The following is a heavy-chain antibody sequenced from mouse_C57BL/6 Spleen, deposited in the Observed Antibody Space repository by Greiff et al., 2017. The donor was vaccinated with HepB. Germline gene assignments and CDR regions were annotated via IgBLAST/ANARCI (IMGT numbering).Heavy chain of an antibody. Sequence: EVQLVESEGGLVQPGSSMKLSCTASGFTFSDYYMAWVRQVPEKGLEWVANINYDGSSTYYLDSLKSRFIISRDNAKNILYLQMSSLKSEDTATYYCARDERGAMDYWGKGTSVTVSS. V-gene: IGHV5-16*01. CDR3: ARDERGAMDY. CDR2: INYDGSST. J-gene: IGHJ4*01. CDR1: GFTFSDYY.